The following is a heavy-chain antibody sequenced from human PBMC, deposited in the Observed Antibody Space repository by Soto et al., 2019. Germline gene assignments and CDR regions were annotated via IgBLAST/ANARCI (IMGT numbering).Heavy chain of an antibody. Sequence: QGQLVQSEAEVKKPGASVKVSCKASGYTFTRYGISWVRQAPGQGLEWMGWICGYNGDTTYAQKFQGRVRMTIDTSTGTAYMELRSLTSDDTAAYYCAKNGQPPYYYYGLDVWGQGTKVTVSS. CDR1: GYTFTRYG. D-gene: IGHD2-8*01. J-gene: IGHJ6*02. V-gene: IGHV1-18*01. CDR3: AKNGQPPYYYYGLDV. CDR2: ICGYNGDT.